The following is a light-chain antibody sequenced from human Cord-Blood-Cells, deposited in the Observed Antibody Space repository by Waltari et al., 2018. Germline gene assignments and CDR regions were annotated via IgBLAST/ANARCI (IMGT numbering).Light chain of an antibody. CDR2: DNN. V-gene: IGLV1-51*01. Sequence: QSVLTQPPSVSAAPGQKVTISCSGSSSNIGNNYVSWYQQLPGTAPKLLLYDNNKRPSGIPARFSGSKSGTSATLGITGLQTGDEADYYCGTWDSSLSAWVFGGGTKLTVL. J-gene: IGLJ3*02. CDR1: SSNIGNNY. CDR3: GTWDSSLSAWV.